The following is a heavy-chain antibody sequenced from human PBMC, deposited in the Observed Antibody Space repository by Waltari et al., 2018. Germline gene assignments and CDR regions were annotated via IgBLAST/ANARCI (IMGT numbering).Heavy chain of an antibody. V-gene: IGHV3-30*18. CDR1: GFTFSSSG. CDR3: AKDDSSSTQYYYYGMDV. D-gene: IGHD2-2*01. CDR2: ISYDGRDK. Sequence: QVQLVESGGGVVQPGRSLRLSCAVSGFTFSSSGLHWVRQAPGKGLEWVAVISYDGRDKYSADSVNGRFSISRDNSKNMLFLQMNSLRTDDTAVYFCAKDDSSSTQYYYYGMDVWGQGTTVIVSS. J-gene: IGHJ6*02.